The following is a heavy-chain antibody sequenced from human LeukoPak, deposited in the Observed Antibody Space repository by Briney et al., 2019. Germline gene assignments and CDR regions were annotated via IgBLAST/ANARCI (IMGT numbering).Heavy chain of an antibody. D-gene: IGHD2-2*01. CDR2: INPNSGGT. Sequence: ASVKVSCKASGYTFTGYYMHWVRQAPGQGLEWMGWINPNSGGTNYAQKFQGRVTITRDTSISTAYMELSRLRSDDTAVYYCARFSIVVVPADSNAFDIWGQGTMVTVSS. J-gene: IGHJ3*02. V-gene: IGHV1-2*02. CDR1: GYTFTGYY. CDR3: ARFSIVVVPADSNAFDI.